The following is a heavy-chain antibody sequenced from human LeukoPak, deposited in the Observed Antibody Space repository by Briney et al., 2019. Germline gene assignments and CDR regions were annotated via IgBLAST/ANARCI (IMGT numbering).Heavy chain of an antibody. CDR2: IYHSGST. D-gene: IGHD6-13*01. CDR1: GGSISSGGYS. Sequence: PSETLSLTCAVSGGSISSGGYSWSWIRQPPGTGLEWIGYIYHSGSTYYNPSLKSRVTISVDRSKNQFSLKLSSVTAADTTVYYCARATLAAAGLYGDWFDPWGQGTLVTVSS. V-gene: IGHV4-30-2*01. CDR3: ARATLAAAGLYGDWFDP. J-gene: IGHJ5*02.